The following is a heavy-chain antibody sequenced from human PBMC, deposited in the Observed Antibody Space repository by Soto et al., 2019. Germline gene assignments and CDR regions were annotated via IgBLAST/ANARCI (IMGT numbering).Heavy chain of an antibody. D-gene: IGHD6-19*01. J-gene: IGHJ4*02. CDR1: GGSITRNNHY. CDR3: ARLGSSGWYQGSYFDY. Sequence: QLQLQESGPGLVKTSETLSLTCIVSGGSITRNNHYWGWIRQSPGKGLEWIGSILYSGSTNYNPSLQRRVTLSVETSKNQFSLKMSSVTAADTALYYCARLGSSGWYQGSYFDYWGQGTLVTVSS. V-gene: IGHV4-39*01. CDR2: ILYSGST.